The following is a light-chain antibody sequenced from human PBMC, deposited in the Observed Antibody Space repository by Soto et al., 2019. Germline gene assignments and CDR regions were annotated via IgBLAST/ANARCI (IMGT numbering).Light chain of an antibody. V-gene: IGLV2-14*01. CDR3: SSYTSSYTYV. Sequence: QSALTQPASVSGSPGQSITISCTGTSSDVGGYKYVSWYQQHPGKAPKLMIYEVSNRPSGVSNRFSASKSGNTASLTISGLQAEDEADYYCSSYTSSYTYVFGTGTKLTVL. CDR1: SSDVGGYKY. J-gene: IGLJ1*01. CDR2: EVS.